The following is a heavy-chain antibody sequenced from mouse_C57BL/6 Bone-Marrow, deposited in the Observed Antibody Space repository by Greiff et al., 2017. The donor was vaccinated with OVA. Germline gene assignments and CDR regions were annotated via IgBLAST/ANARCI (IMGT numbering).Heavy chain of an antibody. CDR1: GYTFTDYY. Sequence: EVQLQQSGPELVKPGASVKISCKASGYTFTDYYMNWVKQSHGKSLEWIGDINPNNGGTSYNQKFKGKATLTVDKSSSTAYMELLSLTSEDSAVYYCAREGPSSFAYWGQGTLVTVSA. CDR3: AREGPSSFAY. CDR2: INPNNGGT. V-gene: IGHV1-26*01. D-gene: IGHD3-1*01. J-gene: IGHJ3*01.